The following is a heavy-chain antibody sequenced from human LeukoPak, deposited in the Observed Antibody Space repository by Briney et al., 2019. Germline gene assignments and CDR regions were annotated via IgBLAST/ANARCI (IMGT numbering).Heavy chain of an antibody. V-gene: IGHV1-18*01. Sequence: GASVKVSCKASGYTFTSYGISWVRQAPGQGLEWMGWISAYNSNTNYAQKLQGRVTMTTDTSTSTAYMELRSLRSDDTAVYYCARNKVNYYGSGSVYGMDVWGQGTTVTVSS. CDR3: ARNKVNYYGSGSVYGMDV. CDR2: ISAYNSNT. D-gene: IGHD3-10*01. CDR1: GYTFTSYG. J-gene: IGHJ6*02.